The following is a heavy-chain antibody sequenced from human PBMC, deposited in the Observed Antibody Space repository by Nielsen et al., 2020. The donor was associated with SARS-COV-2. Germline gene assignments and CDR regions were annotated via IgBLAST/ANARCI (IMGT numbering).Heavy chain of an antibody. CDR2: IYYSGST. V-gene: IGHV4-61*08. CDR3: ARDTTGDDLDYYYYYGMDV. D-gene: IGHD3-16*01. CDR1: GGSVSSGGYY. J-gene: IGHJ6*02. Sequence: SETLSLTCTVSGGSVSSGGYYWSWIRQHPGKGLEWIAYIYYSGSTNYNPSLKSRVTISVDTSKNQFSLKLSSVTAADTAVYYCARDTTGDDLDYYYYYGMDVWGQGTTVTVSS.